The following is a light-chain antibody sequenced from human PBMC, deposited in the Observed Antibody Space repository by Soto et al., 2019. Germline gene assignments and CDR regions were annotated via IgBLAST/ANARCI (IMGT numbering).Light chain of an antibody. J-gene: IGLJ1*01. V-gene: IGLV2-23*01. CDR3: CSYAASGTDNYV. CDR1: SSDIGTYNL. CDR2: EGI. Sequence: QSVLTQPASVSGSPGQSITISCTGTSSDIGTYNLVSWYQHYPGKAPKLMIYEGIKRPSGVSNRFSGSKSGNTAFLTISGLQAEDEADYYCCSYAASGTDNYVFGSGTKGTVL.